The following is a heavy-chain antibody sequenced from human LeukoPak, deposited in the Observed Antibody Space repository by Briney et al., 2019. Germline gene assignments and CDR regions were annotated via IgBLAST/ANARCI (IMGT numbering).Heavy chain of an antibody. CDR3: ASLAGDYVSDY. D-gene: IGHD4-17*01. CDR2: IYTSGST. Sequence: SETLSLTCTVSGGSISSGSYYWSWIRQPAGKGLEWIGRIYTSGSTNYNPSLKSRVTISVDTSKNQFSLKLSSVTTADTAVYYCASLAGDYVSDYWGQGTLVTVSS. J-gene: IGHJ4*02. V-gene: IGHV4-61*02. CDR1: GGSISSGSYY.